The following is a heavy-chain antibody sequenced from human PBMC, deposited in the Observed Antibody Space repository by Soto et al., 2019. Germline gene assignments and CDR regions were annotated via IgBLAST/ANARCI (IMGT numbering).Heavy chain of an antibody. CDR3: ARAVSVIGGPSGFDL. V-gene: IGHV3-7*03. CDR1: GFTFSNYW. Sequence: QLVDSGGGLVQPGGSLRLSCAASGFTFSNYWMCWIRQAPGKGPEWVASIKKDGSEEKYMDSVKGRFTISRDNTKSSLYLQMNNLRAEDTAVYYCARAVSVIGGPSGFDLWGQGTLVTVSS. D-gene: IGHD2-21*01. CDR2: IKKDGSEE. J-gene: IGHJ5*02.